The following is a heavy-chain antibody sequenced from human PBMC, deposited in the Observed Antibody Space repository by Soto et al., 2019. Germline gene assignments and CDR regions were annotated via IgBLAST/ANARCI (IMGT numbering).Heavy chain of an antibody. CDR3: AKDRAFFRYYKGMDV. Sequence: QVQLVESGGGVVQPGRSLRLSCAASGFTFSSYGMHWVRQAPGKGLEWMAVISYDGSNKYYADSVKGRFTISRDNSKNTLYLQMNSLRAEDTAVYYCAKDRAFFRYYKGMDVWGQGTTVTVSS. D-gene: IGHD3-10*01. V-gene: IGHV3-30*18. CDR1: GFTFSSYG. CDR2: ISYDGSNK. J-gene: IGHJ6*02.